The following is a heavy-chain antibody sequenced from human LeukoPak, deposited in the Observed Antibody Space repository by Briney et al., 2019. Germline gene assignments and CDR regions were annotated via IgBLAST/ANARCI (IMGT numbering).Heavy chain of an antibody. V-gene: IGHV4-59*10. Sequence: SETLSLTCAVYGGSFSGYYWSWIRQPAGKGLEWIGRIYSSGSTNYNPSLKSRLTMSADTSKNQFSLKLSSVTAADTAVYYCARGPVGNWGQGTLVTVSS. J-gene: IGHJ4*02. CDR1: GGSFSGYY. CDR2: IYSSGST. D-gene: IGHD2-15*01. CDR3: ARGPVGN.